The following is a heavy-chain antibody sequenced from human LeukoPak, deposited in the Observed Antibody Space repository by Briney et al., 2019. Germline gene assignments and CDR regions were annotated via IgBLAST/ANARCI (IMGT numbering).Heavy chain of an antibody. CDR3: ASTPTYYYGSGSPPIDY. Sequence: GGSLRLSCAASGFTFSRYEMNWVRQAQGKGLEWVSYISSSGSTIYYADSVKGRFTIYRDNAKNSLYLQMNSLRAEDTAAYYCASTPTYYYGSGSPPIDYWGQGTLVTVSS. CDR2: ISSSGSTI. CDR1: GFTFSRYE. D-gene: IGHD3-10*01. V-gene: IGHV3-48*03. J-gene: IGHJ4*02.